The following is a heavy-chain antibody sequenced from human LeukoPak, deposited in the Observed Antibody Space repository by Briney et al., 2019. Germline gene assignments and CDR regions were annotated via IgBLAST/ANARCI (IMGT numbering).Heavy chain of an antibody. J-gene: IGHJ2*01. CDR2: ISYDGSNK. D-gene: IGHD3-16*01. CDR1: GFTFSSYG. V-gene: IGHV3-30*03. CDR3: AAFYDYVWGSEWYFDL. Sequence: GRSLRLSCAASGFTFSSYGMHWVRQAPGKGLEWVAVISYDGSNKYYADSVKGRFTISRDNSKNTLYLQMNSLRDEDTAVYYCAAFYDYVWGSEWYFDLWGRGTLVTVSS.